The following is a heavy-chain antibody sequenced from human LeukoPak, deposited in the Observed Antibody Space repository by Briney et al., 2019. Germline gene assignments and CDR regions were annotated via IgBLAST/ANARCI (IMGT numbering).Heavy chain of an antibody. Sequence: ASVKVSCKASGYTFTNYDINWVRQATGQGLEWMGWMNPNSANTGYSQKFQGRVTFTRDTSISTAYMELSSLRSEDTAVYFCARAIVVAGYCTTTRCYKPFDIWGQGTMVTVSS. CDR2: MNPNSANT. J-gene: IGHJ3*02. CDR1: GYTFTNYD. CDR3: ARAIVVAGYCTTTRCYKPFDI. D-gene: IGHD2-2*02. V-gene: IGHV1-8*03.